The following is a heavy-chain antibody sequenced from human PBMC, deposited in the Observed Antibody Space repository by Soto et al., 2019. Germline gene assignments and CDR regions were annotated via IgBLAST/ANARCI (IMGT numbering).Heavy chain of an antibody. V-gene: IGHV4-34*01. Sequence: QVQLQQWGAGLLKPSETLSLNCAVTGGSLSGYYWSWLRQPPGKGLEWIGEVKDGGHANYSPSRRGRVTISSDTSNTQFLLRLHSVTAEDTGVYYCARGQEGVVATHCDQGSLVTASS. J-gene: IGHJ4*02. CDR1: GGSLSGYY. CDR3: ARGQEGVVATH. D-gene: IGHD5-12*01. CDR2: VKDGGHA.